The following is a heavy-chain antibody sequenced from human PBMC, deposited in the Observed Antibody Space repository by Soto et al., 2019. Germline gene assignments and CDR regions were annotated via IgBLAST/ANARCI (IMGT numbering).Heavy chain of an antibody. CDR3: AVAYGSGSYPFDY. D-gene: IGHD3-10*01. V-gene: IGHV1-69*02. CDR1: GGTFSSYT. J-gene: IGHJ4*02. CDR2: IIPILGIA. Sequence: SVKVSCKASGGTFSSYTISWVRQAPGQGLEWMGRIIPILGIANYAQKFQGRVTITADKSTSTAYMELSSLRSEDTAVYYCAVAYGSGSYPFDYWGQGTLVTVSS.